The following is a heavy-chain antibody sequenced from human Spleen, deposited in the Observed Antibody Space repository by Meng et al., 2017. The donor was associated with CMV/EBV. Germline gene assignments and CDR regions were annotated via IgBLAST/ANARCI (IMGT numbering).Heavy chain of an antibody. V-gene: IGHV3-23*01. CDR2: ISGSGGST. J-gene: IGHJ4*02. CDR1: FTFSSYY. Sequence: FTFSSYYMPWVRQAPGKGLEWVSVISGSGGSTYYADSVKGRFTISRDNSKNTLYLQMNSLRAEDTAIYYCAKRRGGVTVAGTGEVDYWGQGTLVTVSS. D-gene: IGHD6-19*01. CDR3: AKRRGGVTVAGTGEVDY.